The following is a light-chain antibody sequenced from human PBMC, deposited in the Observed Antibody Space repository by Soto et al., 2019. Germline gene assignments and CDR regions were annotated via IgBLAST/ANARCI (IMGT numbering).Light chain of an antibody. Sequence: DIQMTQSPSTLSAAVGDRVTITCRAGQSISSWLAWYQQKPGKAPKLLIYDASSLESGVPSRFSGSGSGTEFTLTISSLQPDDFATYYCQQYNSYSYTFGQGTKV. CDR3: QQYNSYSYT. CDR2: DAS. V-gene: IGKV1-5*01. J-gene: IGKJ2*01. CDR1: QSISSW.